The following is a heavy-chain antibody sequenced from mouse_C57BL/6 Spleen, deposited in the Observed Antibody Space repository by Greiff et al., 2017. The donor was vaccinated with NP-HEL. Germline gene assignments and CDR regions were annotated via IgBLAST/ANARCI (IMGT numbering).Heavy chain of an antibody. Sequence: EVKVVESGGGLVKPGGSLKLSCAASGFTFSDYGMHWVRQAPEKGLEWVAYISSGSSTIYYADTVKGRFTISRDNAKNTLFLQMTSLRSEDTAMYYCARPGDYGDFDVWGTGTTVTVSS. CDR2: ISSGSSTI. CDR1: GFTFSDYG. CDR3: ARPGDYGDFDV. V-gene: IGHV5-17*01. J-gene: IGHJ1*03.